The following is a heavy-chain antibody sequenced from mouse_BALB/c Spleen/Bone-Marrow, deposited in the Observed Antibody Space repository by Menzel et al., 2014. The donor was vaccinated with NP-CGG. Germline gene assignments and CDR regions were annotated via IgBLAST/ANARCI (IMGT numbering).Heavy chain of an antibody. CDR2: ISSGSSTI. J-gene: IGHJ3*01. D-gene: IGHD2-1*01. CDR3: ARGGNYAWFAY. Sequence: EVKLMESGGGLVQPGGSRKLSCAASGFTFSSFGMHWVRQAPEKGLEWVAYISSGSSTIYYADTVKGRFTISRDNPKNTLFLQMTSPRSEDTAMYYCARGGNYAWFAYWGQGTLVTVSA. V-gene: IGHV5-17*02. CDR1: GFTFSSFG.